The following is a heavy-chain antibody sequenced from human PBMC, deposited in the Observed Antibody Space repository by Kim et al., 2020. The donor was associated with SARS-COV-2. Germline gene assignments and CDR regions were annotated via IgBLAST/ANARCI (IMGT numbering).Heavy chain of an antibody. CDR2: T. D-gene: IGHD3-16*01. J-gene: IGHJ4*02. V-gene: IGHV3-53*01. Sequence: TDSPDPLKGRFTIPRHNSKNTPYLQMNSLRAEDTAVYYCARDALLRGSQDWGQGTLVTVSS. CDR3: ARDALLRGSQD.